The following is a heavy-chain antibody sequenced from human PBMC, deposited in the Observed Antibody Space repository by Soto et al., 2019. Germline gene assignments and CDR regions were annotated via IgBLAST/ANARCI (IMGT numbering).Heavy chain of an antibody. D-gene: IGHD2-2*01. V-gene: IGHV1-18*01. CDR1: GYTFSNFG. CDR2: ISLYSDGT. Sequence: ASVKVSCKTSGYTFSNFGITWVRQAPGQPLEWLGWISLYSDGTNYAQKFQGRVSMTTDTSTTTAYMELRSPRSDDTAVYYCARVVPGAEAWFGPWGQGTLVTVSS. J-gene: IGHJ5*02. CDR3: ARVVPGAEAWFGP.